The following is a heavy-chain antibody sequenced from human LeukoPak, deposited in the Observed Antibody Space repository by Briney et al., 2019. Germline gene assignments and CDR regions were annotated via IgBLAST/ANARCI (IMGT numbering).Heavy chain of an antibody. CDR1: GFTFSNYA. CDR2: ITSGGAP. CDR3: ARDPNGDYIGAFHF. Sequence: GGSLRLSCTASGFTFSNYAVMWVRQAPGQGLEWVSAITSGGAPKYADSVKGRFTISRDNSKNTLYLQMNSLRVEDTAQYFCARDPNGDYIGAFHFWGQGTGVTVSS. J-gene: IGHJ3*01. V-gene: IGHV3-23*01. D-gene: IGHD4-17*01.